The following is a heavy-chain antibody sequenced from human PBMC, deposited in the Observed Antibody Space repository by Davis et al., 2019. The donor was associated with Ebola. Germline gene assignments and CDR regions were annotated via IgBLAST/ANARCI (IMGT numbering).Heavy chain of an antibody. V-gene: IGHV1-46*03. J-gene: IGHJ3*02. CDR1: GYTFTAYY. CDR2: VNPIGGIT. D-gene: IGHD5-12*01. Sequence: ASVKVSCKASGYTFTAYYMHWVRQAPGQGLEWMGVVNPIGGITTFAHKFQGRVTMTRDTSTSTVYMELSSLRSEDTALYYCTTPGGQDSGYDVFDIWGQGTMVTVSS. CDR3: TTPGGQDSGYDVFDI.